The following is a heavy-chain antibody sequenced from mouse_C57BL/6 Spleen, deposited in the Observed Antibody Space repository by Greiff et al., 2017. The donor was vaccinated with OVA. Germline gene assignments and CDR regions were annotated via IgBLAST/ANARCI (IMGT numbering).Heavy chain of an antibody. CDR1: GYSITSGYY. V-gene: IGHV3-6*01. CDR2: ISYDGSN. D-gene: IGHD1-1*01. CDR3: ARQRGDYYGSSYGYFDV. Sequence: EVQVVESGPGLVKPSQSLSLTCSVTGYSITSGYYWNWIRQFPGNKLEWMGYISYDGSNNYNPSLKNRISITRDTSKNQFFLKLNSVTTEDTATYYCARQRGDYYGSSYGYFDVWGTGTTVTVSS. J-gene: IGHJ1*03.